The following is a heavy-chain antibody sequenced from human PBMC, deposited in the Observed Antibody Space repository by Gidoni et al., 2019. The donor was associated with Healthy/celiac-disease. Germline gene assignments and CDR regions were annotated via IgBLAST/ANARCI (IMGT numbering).Heavy chain of an antibody. CDR2: IAYDGSNK. D-gene: IGHD2-21*02. CDR3: ARDGNVVVTAILQLAYYYYGMDV. V-gene: IGHV3-30-3*01. CDR1: VFTFSTYA. Sequence: QVQLVESGGGVVQPGRSLRLSCTASVFTFSTYAMHWLRQAPGKGLEWLAVIAYDGSNKSDEDSVKGRFTIDRDKSKKTRYLQMNSLRAEDMAVYYCARDGNVVVTAILQLAYYYYGMDVWGQGTTVTVSS. J-gene: IGHJ6*02.